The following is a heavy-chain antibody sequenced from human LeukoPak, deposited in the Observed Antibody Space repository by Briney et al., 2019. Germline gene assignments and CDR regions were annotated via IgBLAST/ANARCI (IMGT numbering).Heavy chain of an antibody. D-gene: IGHD1-26*01. V-gene: IGHV4-31*03. CDR2: IYYSGST. CDR3: ARAKSWELILGY. CDR1: GGSISTDGYY. J-gene: IGHJ4*02. Sequence: SQTLSLTRTVSGGSISTDGYYWSWIRQDPGKGLEWIGYIYYSGSTYYNPSLKSRVTISVDTSKNQFSLRLSSVTAADTAVYYCARAKSWELILGYWGQGTLVTVSS.